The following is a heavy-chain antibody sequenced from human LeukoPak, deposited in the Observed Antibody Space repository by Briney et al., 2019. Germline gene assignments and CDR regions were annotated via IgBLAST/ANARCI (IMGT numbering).Heavy chain of an antibody. CDR2: INHSGST. D-gene: IGHD3-10*01. CDR3: ARRVGRFFGERAYYYNYMDV. V-gene: IGHV4-34*04. Sequence: SETLSLTCTVSGGSISSYYWSWIRQPSGKGLEWIGEINHSGSTKNNPSLKSRATISVDTSENQFSLKLSSVTAADTAVYYCARRVGRFFGERAYYYNYMDVWGKGTTVTISS. J-gene: IGHJ6*03. CDR1: GGSISSYY.